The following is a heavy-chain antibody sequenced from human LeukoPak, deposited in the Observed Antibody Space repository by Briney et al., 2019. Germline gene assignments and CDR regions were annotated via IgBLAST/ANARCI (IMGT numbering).Heavy chain of an antibody. D-gene: IGHD2-15*01. CDR1: GGTFSSYA. J-gene: IGHJ6*04. Sequence: SVKVSCKASGGTFSSYAISWGRQAPGQGLEWMGGIIPIFGTANYAQKFQGRVTITADKSTSTAYMELSSLRSEDTAVYYCASYYCSGGSCYRDYYYGMDVWGKGTTVTVSS. V-gene: IGHV1-69*06. CDR3: ASYYCSGGSCYRDYYYGMDV. CDR2: IIPIFGTA.